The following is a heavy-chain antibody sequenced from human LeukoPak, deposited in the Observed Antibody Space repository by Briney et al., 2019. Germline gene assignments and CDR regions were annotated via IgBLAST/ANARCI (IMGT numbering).Heavy chain of an antibody. CDR3: AKEVIAAAGTQSDY. CDR1: GFTFSSSA. CDR2: ICGRGGST. J-gene: IGHJ4*02. V-gene: IGHV3-23*01. D-gene: IGHD6-13*01. Sequence: GGCLRLSCAASGFTFSSSAMSWVRQAPREGGGWVSAICGRGGSTYYADSVKGRFTISRDNSKNTLYLQMNSLRAEDTAVYYCAKEVIAAAGTQSDYWGQGTLVTVSS.